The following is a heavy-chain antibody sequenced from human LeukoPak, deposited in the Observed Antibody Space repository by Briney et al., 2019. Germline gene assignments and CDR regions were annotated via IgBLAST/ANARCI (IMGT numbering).Heavy chain of an antibody. D-gene: IGHD3-16*01. CDR2: ITVSGGRT. CDR1: GLILSSYV. J-gene: IGHJ4*02. CDR3: AKVSRFFGGHFDY. Sequence: GGSLRLSCAASGLILSSYVMSWVRQAPGKGLEWVSTITVSGGRTYYADSVKGRFTISRDSSKNILYLQMNSLRAEDTAIYYCAKVSRFFGGHFDYWGQGTLVTVSS. V-gene: IGHV3-23*01.